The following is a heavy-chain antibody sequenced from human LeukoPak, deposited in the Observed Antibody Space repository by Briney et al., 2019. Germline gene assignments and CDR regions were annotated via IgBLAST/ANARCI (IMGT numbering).Heavy chain of an antibody. CDR1: GGSISSYY. V-gene: IGHV4-4*07. D-gene: IGHD2-2*02. Sequence: SETLSLTCTVSGGSISSYYWSWIRQPAGKGLEWIGRIYTSGSTNYNPSLKSRVTMSVDTSKNQFSLKLSSVTAADTAVYYCAREEGRYCSSTSRYIGAFDIWGQGTMVTVSS. CDR2: IYTSGST. J-gene: IGHJ3*02. CDR3: AREEGRYCSSTSRYIGAFDI.